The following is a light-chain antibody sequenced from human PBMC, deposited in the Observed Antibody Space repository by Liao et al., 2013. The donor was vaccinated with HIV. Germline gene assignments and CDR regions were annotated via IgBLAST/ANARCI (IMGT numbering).Light chain of an antibody. CDR1: TLGDKY. CDR2: QGD. V-gene: IGLV3-1*01. J-gene: IGLJ1*01. CDR3: QVWDSNSDHPYV. Sequence: SYALTQPPSLSVSPGQTASITCSGDTLGDKYACWYQQKPGQSPVLVIYQGDQRPSGIPERFSGSHSGNTATLSISRVEAGDEADYYCQVWDSNSDHPYVFGTGTKVTVL.